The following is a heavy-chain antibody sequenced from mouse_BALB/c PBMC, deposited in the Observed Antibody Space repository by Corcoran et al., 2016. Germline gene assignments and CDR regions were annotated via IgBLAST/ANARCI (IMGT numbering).Heavy chain of an antibody. CDR1: GYTFTNYG. CDR3: AREPLAMDY. CDR2: INTYTGEP. Sequence: QIQLVQSGPELKKPGETVKISCKASGYTFTNYGMNWVKPAPGKGLKWMGWINTYTGEPTYADDFKGRFAFSLETSASTAYLQINNLKNEDTATYFCAREPLAMDYWGQGTSVTVSS. V-gene: IGHV9-3-1*01. J-gene: IGHJ4*01.